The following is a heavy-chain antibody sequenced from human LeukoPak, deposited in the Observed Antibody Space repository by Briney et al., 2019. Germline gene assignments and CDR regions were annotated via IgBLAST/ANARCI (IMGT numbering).Heavy chain of an antibody. Sequence: SETLSLTCTVSGGSISSGDYYWSWIRQPPGKGLEWIGYIYYSGSTYYNPSLKSRVTISVDTSKNQFSLKLSSVTAADTAVYHCAAGIPKTVFQSWGQGTLVIVSS. CDR2: IYYSGST. J-gene: IGHJ5*02. D-gene: IGHD5-18*01. CDR1: GGSISSGDYY. V-gene: IGHV4-30-4*08. CDR3: AAGIPKTVFQS.